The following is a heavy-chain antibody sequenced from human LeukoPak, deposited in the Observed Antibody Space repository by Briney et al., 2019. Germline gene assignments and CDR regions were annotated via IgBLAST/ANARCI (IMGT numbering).Heavy chain of an antibody. D-gene: IGHD5-18*01. J-gene: IGHJ4*02. CDR2: INHSGST. CDR3: ARGGWVQLWLHYFDH. V-gene: IGHV4-34*01. CDR1: GGSFSGYY. Sequence: PSETLSLTCAVYGGSFSGYYWSWIRQPPGKGLEWIGEINHSGSTNYNPSLKSRVTISVDTSKNQFSLKLSSVTAADTAVYYCARGGWVQLWLHYFDHWGQGTLVTVSS.